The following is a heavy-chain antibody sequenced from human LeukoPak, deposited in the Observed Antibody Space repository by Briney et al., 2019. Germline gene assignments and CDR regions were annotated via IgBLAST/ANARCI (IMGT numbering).Heavy chain of an antibody. CDR2: VNPRNGGT. CDR1: GYPFTGYY. J-gene: IGHJ6*03. Sequence: ASVKVSCKASGYPFTGYYVHWVRHAPGHGLEWMGWVNPRNGGTHSAQKFQGRVSITGDKSTTTAYMELTGLTSDDTAVYYCATGAQYGLRGVAYFYYMHVWGTGTTVTVSS. CDR3: ATGAQYGLRGVAYFYYMHV. V-gene: IGHV1-2*02. D-gene: IGHD3-10*01.